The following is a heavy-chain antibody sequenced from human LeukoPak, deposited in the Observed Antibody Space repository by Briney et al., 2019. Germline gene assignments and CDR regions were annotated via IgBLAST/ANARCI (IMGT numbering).Heavy chain of an antibody. D-gene: IGHD3-10*01. CDR1: GFTFSSYS. V-gene: IGHV3-21*01. CDR2: ISGSSSLI. CDR3: ARHDDYYASGSLDY. Sequence: GGSLRLSCAASGFTFSSYSMNWVRQAPGKGLEWVSSISGSSSLIYYADSVKGRFTISRDNAKNSLYLQMNSLRAGDTAVYYCARHDDYYASGSLDYWGQGTLVTVSS. J-gene: IGHJ4*02.